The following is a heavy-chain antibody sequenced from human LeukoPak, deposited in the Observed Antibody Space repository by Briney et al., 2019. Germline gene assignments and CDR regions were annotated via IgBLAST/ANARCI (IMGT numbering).Heavy chain of an antibody. CDR3: AREKYVEIGCSYVQY. CDR2: IYFSGAT. V-gene: IGHV4-31*03. J-gene: IGHJ4*02. D-gene: IGHD3-10*02. Sequence: SQTLSLTCTVSGDSISSGGYYWSWIRQHPGKGLEWIGYIYFSGATFYNPSLKSRNTISLDTTKQPFSLELKSLTAADTAVYYCAREKYVEIGCSYVQYWGRGTLVTVSS. CDR1: GDSISSGGYY.